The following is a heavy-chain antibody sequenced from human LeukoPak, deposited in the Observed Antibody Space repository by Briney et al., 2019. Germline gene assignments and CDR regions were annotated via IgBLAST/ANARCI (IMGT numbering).Heavy chain of an antibody. CDR1: GFTFSSYA. CDR3: AKVRFGESDYFDY. Sequence: QSGGSLRLSCAASGFTFSSYAMCWVRHAPGKGLEVASVSRGSGGSTYYADSVKGRFTISRDNSKNTLYLQMNSLRAEDTAVYYCAKVRFGESDYFDYWGQGTLVTVSS. V-gene: IGHV3-23*01. D-gene: IGHD3-10*01. J-gene: IGHJ4*02. CDR2: SRGSGGST.